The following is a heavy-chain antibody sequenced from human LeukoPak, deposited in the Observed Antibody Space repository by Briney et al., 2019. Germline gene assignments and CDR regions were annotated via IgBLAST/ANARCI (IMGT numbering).Heavy chain of an antibody. Sequence: SETLSLTCTVSGGSISTYYSSWIRQPPGKGLEWIGYIYYSGATDYNPSLKSRVTISVDTSNNQFSLRVTSVTAADTAVYYCARSSGAYRSFDYWGQGTLVPVSS. CDR3: ARSSGAYRSFDY. V-gene: IGHV4-59*01. D-gene: IGHD1-26*01. J-gene: IGHJ4*02. CDR1: GGSISTYY. CDR2: IYYSGAT.